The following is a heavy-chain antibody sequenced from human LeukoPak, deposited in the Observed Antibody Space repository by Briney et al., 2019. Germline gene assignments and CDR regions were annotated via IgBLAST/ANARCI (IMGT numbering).Heavy chain of an antibody. CDR1: GYTFTGYY. V-gene: IGHV1-2*02. Sequence: GASVKVSCKASGYTFTGYYMHWVRQAPGQGLEWMGWINPNSGGTNYAQKFQGRVTMTRDTSISTAYMELSRLRSDDTAVYYCARGPTDTSGPIAGYLDYWGQGTLVTVSS. CDR3: ARGPTDTSGPIAGYLDY. J-gene: IGHJ4*02. D-gene: IGHD3-22*01. CDR2: INPNSGGT.